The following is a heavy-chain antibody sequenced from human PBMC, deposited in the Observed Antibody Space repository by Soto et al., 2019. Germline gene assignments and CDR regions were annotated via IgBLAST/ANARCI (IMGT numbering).Heavy chain of an antibody. CDR3: VSGNFSNWADP. J-gene: IGHJ5*02. CDR2: LYWDDDK. Sequence: QITLKESGPTLVKPTQTLTLTCSFSGFSLSTSGAGVGWIRQPPEKALEWLALLYWDDDKRYSPSLKSRLTITKDTSKSQVVLTMSNMDPADTATSDCVSGNFSNWADPWGQGILVIVSS. V-gene: IGHV2-5*02. D-gene: IGHD3-10*01. CDR1: GFSLSTSGAG.